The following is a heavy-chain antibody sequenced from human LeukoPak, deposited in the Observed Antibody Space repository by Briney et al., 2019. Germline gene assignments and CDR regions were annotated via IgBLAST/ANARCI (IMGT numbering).Heavy chain of an antibody. Sequence: GGSLRLSCAASGFTFSSYGMHWVRQAPGKGLEWVAFIRYDGSNKYYADSVKGRFTISRDNSKNTLYLQMNSLRAEDTAVYYCAKDYGQGFLVPYYYYYMDVWGKGTTVTISS. V-gene: IGHV3-30*02. D-gene: IGHD2-2*01. CDR2: IRYDGSNK. J-gene: IGHJ6*03. CDR3: AKDYGQGFLVPYYYYYMDV. CDR1: GFTFSSYG.